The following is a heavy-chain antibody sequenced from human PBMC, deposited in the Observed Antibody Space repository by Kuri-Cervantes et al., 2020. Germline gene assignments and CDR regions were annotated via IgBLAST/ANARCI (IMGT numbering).Heavy chain of an antibody. CDR2: INPSGGST. Sequence: GGSLRLSCAASGFSFSTYGMHWVRQASGKGLEWVSVINPSGGSTYYAGSVKGRFTVSRDNSKNTLFLQMNSLTVDGTAVYYCAKGVSSNNYSPNDYWGQGTLVTVSS. CDR3: AKGVSSNNYSPNDY. V-gene: IGHV3-23*01. CDR1: GFSFSTYG. D-gene: IGHD2-2*01. J-gene: IGHJ4*02.